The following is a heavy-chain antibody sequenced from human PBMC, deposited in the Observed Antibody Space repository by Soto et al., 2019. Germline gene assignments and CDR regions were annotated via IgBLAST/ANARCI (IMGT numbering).Heavy chain of an antibody. CDR2: ISGSGGST. V-gene: IGHV3-23*01. Sequence: GGSLRLSCAASGFTFSSYAMSWVRQAPGKGLEWVSAISGSGGSTYYADSVKGRFTISRDNSKNTLYLQMNSLRAEDTAVYYCAKDPTFLYGSGSAFDIWGQGTMVTVSS. D-gene: IGHD3-10*01. J-gene: IGHJ3*02. CDR1: GFTFSSYA. CDR3: AKDPTFLYGSGSAFDI.